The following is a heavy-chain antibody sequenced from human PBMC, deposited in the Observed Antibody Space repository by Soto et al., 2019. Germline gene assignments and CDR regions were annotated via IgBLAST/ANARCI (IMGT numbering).Heavy chain of an antibody. V-gene: IGHV4-39*01. CDR2: IYYSGST. CDR1: GGSISSSSYY. CDR3: ARRPSGYPYYFDY. J-gene: IGHJ4*02. D-gene: IGHD2-2*01. Sequence: SETLSLTCTVSGGSISSSSYYWGWIRQPPGKGLEWIGRIYYSGSTYYNPSLKSPVTISVDTSKNQFSLKLSSVTAADTAVYYCARRPSGYPYYFDYWGQGTLVTVSS.